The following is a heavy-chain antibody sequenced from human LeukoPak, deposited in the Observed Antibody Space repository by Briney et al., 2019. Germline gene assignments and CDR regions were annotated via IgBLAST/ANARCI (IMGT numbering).Heavy chain of an antibody. CDR3: ARVDGGTYGSDAFDI. CDR2: INSDGSST. CDR1: GFTFSNYW. Sequence: GGSLRLSCAASGFTFSNYWMHWVRQAPGKGLVCVSRINSDGSSTSYAETVKGRFTISRDNAKNTLYLQMNSLRAEDTAVYYCARVDGGTYGSDAFDIWGQGTMVAVSS. V-gene: IGHV3-74*01. J-gene: IGHJ3*02. D-gene: IGHD1-26*01.